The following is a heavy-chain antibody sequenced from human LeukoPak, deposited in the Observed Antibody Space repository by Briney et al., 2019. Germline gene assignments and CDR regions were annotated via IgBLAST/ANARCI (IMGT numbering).Heavy chain of an antibody. Sequence: PGGSLRLSCAASGFTFSSYSMNWVRQAPGKGLEWVSYISGSSITIYYADSVKGRFTISRDNAKNSLYLQMNSLRDEDTAVYYCAREYYGGYDYWGQGTLVTVSS. J-gene: IGHJ4*02. D-gene: IGHD4-23*01. CDR1: GFTFSSYS. CDR3: AREYYGGYDY. V-gene: IGHV3-48*02. CDR2: ISGSSITI.